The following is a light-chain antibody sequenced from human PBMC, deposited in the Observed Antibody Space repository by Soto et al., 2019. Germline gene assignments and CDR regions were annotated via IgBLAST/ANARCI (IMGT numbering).Light chain of an antibody. CDR2: GNG. V-gene: IGLV1-40*01. J-gene: IGLJ1*01. Sequence: QSVLTQPPSVSGAPGQRVTISCTGSSSNIGAGHDVHWYQHLPGTAPKLLIYGNGNRPSGIPDRFSGSKSGTSASLAITGLQAEDEADYYCQSYDTSLRGSEVFGTGTKVAVL. CDR1: SSNIGAGHD. CDR3: QSYDTSLRGSEV.